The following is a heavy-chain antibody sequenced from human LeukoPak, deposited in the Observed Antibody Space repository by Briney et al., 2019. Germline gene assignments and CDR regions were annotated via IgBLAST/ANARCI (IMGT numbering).Heavy chain of an antibody. Sequence: GASVKVSCKASGDTFITYTFSWVRQAPGQGLEWMGRVIPSLDVSNYAEKFQGRVTINADKSSSTTYMELTSLRSEDTAMYYCARDHCSRGSCLGGHWGQGTLDTVSS. D-gene: IGHD2-15*01. CDR3: ARDHCSRGSCLGGH. J-gene: IGHJ4*02. CDR1: GDTFITYT. CDR2: VIPSLDVS. V-gene: IGHV1-69*04.